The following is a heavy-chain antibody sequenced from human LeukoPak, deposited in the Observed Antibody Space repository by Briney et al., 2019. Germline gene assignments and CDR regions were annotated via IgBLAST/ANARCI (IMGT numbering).Heavy chain of an antibody. V-gene: IGHV3-30*14. CDR1: GFTFSSYA. CDR3: VKGALEWLYYFDY. Sequence: GGSLRLSCAASGFTFSSYAMHWVRQAPGKGLEWVAVISYDGSNKYYADSVKGRFTISRDNSKNTLYLQMSSLRAEDTAVYYCVKGALEWLYYFDYWGQGTLVTVSS. J-gene: IGHJ4*02. D-gene: IGHD3-3*01. CDR2: ISYDGSNK.